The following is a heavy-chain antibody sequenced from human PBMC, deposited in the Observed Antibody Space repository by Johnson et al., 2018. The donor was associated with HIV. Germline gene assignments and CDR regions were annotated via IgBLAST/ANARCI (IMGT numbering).Heavy chain of an antibody. V-gene: IGHV3-13*01. J-gene: IGHJ3*02. CDR1: GFTFSSYD. D-gene: IGHD1-1*01. CDR2: IGTAGDT. Sequence: VQLVESGGGLVQPGGSLRLSCAASGFTFSSYDMHWVRQGTGKGLEWVSAIGTAGDTYYPGSVKGRFTISRENAKNSLYLQMNSLRAGDTAVYYCARESPGYAFDIWGKGTMVTVSS. CDR3: ARESPGYAFDI.